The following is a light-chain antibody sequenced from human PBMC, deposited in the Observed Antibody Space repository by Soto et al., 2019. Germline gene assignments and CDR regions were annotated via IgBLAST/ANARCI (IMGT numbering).Light chain of an antibody. J-gene: IGLJ3*02. CDR2: GNS. CDR1: SSNIGAGYD. CDR3: QSYDSSLSGWV. Sequence: QSALTQPPSVSGAPGQRVTISCTESSSNIGAGYDVHWYQQLPGTGPKLLIYGNSNRPSGVPDRFSGSKSGTSASLAITGLQAEDEADYYCQSYDSSLSGWVFGGGTKLTVL. V-gene: IGLV1-40*01.